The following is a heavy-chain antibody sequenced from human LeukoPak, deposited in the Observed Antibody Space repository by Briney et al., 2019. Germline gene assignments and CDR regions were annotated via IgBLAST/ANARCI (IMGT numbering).Heavy chain of an antibody. J-gene: IGHJ4*02. CDR2: IYYSGGT. Sequence: WETLSLTCTVSGGSISSYYWSWIRQPPGKGLEWIGYIYYSGGTNYNPSLKSRVTISVDMSKNQFSLKLSTVTAADTAVYYCARRASSRWGQGTLVTVSS. V-gene: IGHV4-59*12. D-gene: IGHD1-26*01. CDR1: GGSISSYY. CDR3: ARRASSR.